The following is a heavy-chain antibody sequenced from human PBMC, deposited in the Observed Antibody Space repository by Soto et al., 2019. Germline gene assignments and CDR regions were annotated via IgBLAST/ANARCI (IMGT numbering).Heavy chain of an antibody. Sequence: GGSLRLSCAASGFTFSSYSMNWVRQAPGKGLEWVSSISSSSSYIYYADSVKGRFTISRDNAKNSLYLQMNSLRAEDTAVYYWASHPRDSRGYGYYFDYGGQGTLVTVSS. CDR3: ASHPRDSRGYGYYFDY. V-gene: IGHV3-21*01. D-gene: IGHD3-22*01. J-gene: IGHJ4*02. CDR2: ISSSSSYI. CDR1: GFTFSSYS.